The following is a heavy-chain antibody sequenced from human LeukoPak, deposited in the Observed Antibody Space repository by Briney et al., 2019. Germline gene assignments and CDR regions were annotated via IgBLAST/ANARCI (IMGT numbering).Heavy chain of an antibody. J-gene: IGHJ5*02. D-gene: IGHD6-6*01. Sequence: PGGSLRLSCAASGFTFGNYWMIWVRQAPGKGLEWVANINEDASKKYYVDSVEGRFTISRDNAKNSLYLQMNSLRAEDTAMYYCATSTYSSSPSWGQGTLVTVSS. CDR2: INEDASKK. CDR3: ATSTYSSSPS. CDR1: GFTFGNYW. V-gene: IGHV3-7*01.